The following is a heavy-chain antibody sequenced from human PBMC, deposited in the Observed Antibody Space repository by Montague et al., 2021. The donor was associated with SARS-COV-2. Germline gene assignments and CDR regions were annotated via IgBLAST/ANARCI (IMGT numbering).Heavy chain of an antibody. CDR1: GFTFDDYA. J-gene: IGHJ6*02. CDR3: AKDMGGAVAVPPHYYYYGMDV. D-gene: IGHD6-19*01. V-gene: IGHV3-9*01. CDR2: ISWNSGRI. Sequence: SLRLSCAASGFTFDDYAMHWVRQAPGKGLEWVSGISWNSGRIGYADSVKGRFTISRDNAKNSLYLQMNSLRAEDTALYYCAKDMGGAVAVPPHYYYYGMDVWGQGTTVTVSS.